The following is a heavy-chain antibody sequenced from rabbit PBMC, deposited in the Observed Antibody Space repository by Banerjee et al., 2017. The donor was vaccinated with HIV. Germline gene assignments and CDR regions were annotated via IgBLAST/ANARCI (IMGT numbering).Heavy chain of an antibody. D-gene: IGHD4-1*01. CDR3: ARDLAGVIGWNFNL. V-gene: IGHV1S45*01. Sequence: QEQLEESGGDLVKPEGSLTLTCTASGFSFSTKYVMCWVRQAPGKGLEWVACIYVGGSGYTYYASWAQGRFTISKTSSTTVTLQMTSLTAADTATYFCARDLAGVIGWNFNLWGPGTLVTVS. J-gene: IGHJ4*01. CDR1: GFSFSTKYV. CDR2: IYVGGSGYT.